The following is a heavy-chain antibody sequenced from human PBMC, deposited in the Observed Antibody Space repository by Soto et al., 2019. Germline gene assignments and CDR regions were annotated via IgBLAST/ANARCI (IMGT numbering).Heavy chain of an antibody. CDR2: ISGSGGST. CDR1: GFTFSSYA. J-gene: IGHJ4*02. D-gene: IGHD3-10*01. V-gene: IGHV3-23*01. CDR3: AKVKAPGLLVLDFDY. Sequence: EVQLLESGGGLVQPGGSLRLSCAASGFTFSSYAMSWVRQAPGKGLEWVSAISGSGGSTYYAASVKGRFTISRDNSKNTLYLQIDSLRAEDTAVYYCAKVKAPGLLVLDFDYGGQGTLVTVSS.